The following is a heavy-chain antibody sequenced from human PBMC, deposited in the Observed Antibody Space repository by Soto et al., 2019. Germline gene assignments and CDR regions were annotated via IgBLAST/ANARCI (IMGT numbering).Heavy chain of an antibody. V-gene: IGHV3-73*01. CDR2: IRSKANSYAT. J-gene: IGHJ4*02. D-gene: IGHD1-7*01. Sequence: ESGGGLVQPGGSLKLSCAASGFTFSGSAMHWVRQASGKGLEWVGRIRSKANSYATAYAASVKGRFTISRDDSKNTAYLQMNSLKTEDTAVYYCTRQDDDWNSDWGQGTLVTVSS. CDR1: GFTFSGSA. CDR3: TRQDDDWNSD.